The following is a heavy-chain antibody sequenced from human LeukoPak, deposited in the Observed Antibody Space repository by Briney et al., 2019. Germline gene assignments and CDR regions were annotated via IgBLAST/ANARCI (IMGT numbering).Heavy chain of an antibody. Sequence: GGSLRLSCAASGFTFSSYAMSWVRQAPGKGLEWVAVISYDGSNKYYADSVKGRFTISRDNSKNTLYLQMNSLRAEDTAVYYCAKSEDTAMVYYYYYYGMDVWGQGTTVTVSS. J-gene: IGHJ6*02. CDR1: GFTFSSYA. CDR3: AKSEDTAMVYYYYYYGMDV. CDR2: ISYDGSNK. V-gene: IGHV3-30*18. D-gene: IGHD5-18*01.